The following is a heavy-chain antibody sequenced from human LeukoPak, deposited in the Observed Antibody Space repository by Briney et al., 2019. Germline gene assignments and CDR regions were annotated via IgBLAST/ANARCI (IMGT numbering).Heavy chain of an antibody. CDR3: ARHYFDSSGHYWYFDL. Sequence: SETLSLTCTVSGGSISSYYWSWIRQPPGKGLEWIGYTYYTGSTNYNPSLQSRLTISVDSSKTQFSLRLSSVTAADTAVYYCARHYFDSSGHYWYFDLWGRGTLVTVSS. V-gene: IGHV4-59*01. D-gene: IGHD3-22*01. CDR2: TYYTGST. J-gene: IGHJ2*01. CDR1: GGSISSYY.